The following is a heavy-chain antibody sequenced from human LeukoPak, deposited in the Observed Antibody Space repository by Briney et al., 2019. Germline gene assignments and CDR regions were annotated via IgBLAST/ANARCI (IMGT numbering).Heavy chain of an antibody. CDR1: GFTFSSYA. CDR2: ISSNGGST. V-gene: IGHV3-64*01. J-gene: IGHJ4*02. D-gene: IGHD5-24*01. Sequence: GGSLRLSCAASGFTFSSYAMHWVRQAPGKGLEYVSAISSNGGSTYYANSVKGRFTISRDNSKNTLYLQMGSLRAEDMAVYYCARSLKMATINPASTRFDYWGQGTLVTVSS. CDR3: ARSLKMATINPASTRFDY.